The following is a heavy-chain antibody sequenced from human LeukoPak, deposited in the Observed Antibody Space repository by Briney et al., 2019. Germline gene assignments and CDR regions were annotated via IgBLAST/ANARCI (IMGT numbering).Heavy chain of an antibody. CDR2: ITDSGSGT. CDR1: GVTFSSHG. Sequence: GGSLRLSCAASGVTFSSHGMSWVRQAPGKGLEWVSSITDSGSGTCYADSVKGRFTMSRDNSKNTLYLQMNSRRAEDTAVYYCAKNLLGSESFSWYFDLWGRGTLVTVSS. J-gene: IGHJ2*01. D-gene: IGHD1-26*01. CDR3: AKNLLGSESFSWYFDL. V-gene: IGHV3-23*01.